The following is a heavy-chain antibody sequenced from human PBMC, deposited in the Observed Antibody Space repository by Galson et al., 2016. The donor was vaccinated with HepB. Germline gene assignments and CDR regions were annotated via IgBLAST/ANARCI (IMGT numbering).Heavy chain of an antibody. V-gene: IGHV3-23*01. CDR1: GFTFDNYA. J-gene: IGHJ3*02. D-gene: IGHD6-19*01. CDR2: ISGSGGGT. CDR3: AKHQGTSGWPNNGAFDI. Sequence: SLRLSCAASGFTFDNYAMSWVRQAPGKGLEWVSGISGSGGGTSFADSVKDRFIISRDNSKNTLYLQMNNLRAEDTAVYYCAKHQGTSGWPNNGAFDIWGQGTMVTVSS.